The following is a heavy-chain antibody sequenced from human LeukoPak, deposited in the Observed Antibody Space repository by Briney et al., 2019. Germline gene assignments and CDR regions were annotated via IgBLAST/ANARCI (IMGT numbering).Heavy chain of an antibody. D-gene: IGHD3-10*01. CDR1: GYTFTSYD. J-gene: IGHJ4*02. CDR2: MNPNSGNT. V-gene: IGHV1-8*01. CDR3: ASAHQTYYYGSGNDY. Sequence: ASVKVSCKASGYTFTSYDINWVRQATGQGLEWMGWMNPNSGNTGYAQKFQGRVTMTRNTSISTAYMELSSLRSEDTAVYCCASAHQTYYYGSGNDYWGQGTLVTVSS.